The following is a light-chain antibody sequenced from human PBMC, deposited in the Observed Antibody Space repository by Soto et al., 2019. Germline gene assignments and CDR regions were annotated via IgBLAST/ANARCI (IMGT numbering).Light chain of an antibody. V-gene: IGKV3-20*01. CDR1: QSVSSTY. J-gene: IGKJ2*01. Sequence: PGERATLSCRASQSVSSTYLAWYQQKPGQAPRLLIYGASSRATGIPDRFSGSGSGTDFILTISRLEPEDFAVYYCQQYGSSPYTFGQGTKLEIK. CDR2: GAS. CDR3: QQYGSSPYT.